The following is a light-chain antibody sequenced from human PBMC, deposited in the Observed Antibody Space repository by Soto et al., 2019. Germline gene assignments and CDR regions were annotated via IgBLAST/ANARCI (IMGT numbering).Light chain of an antibody. CDR1: SSDVGNYDY. J-gene: IGLJ1*01. Sequence: QSALTQPPSASGSPGQSVTISCTGTSSDVGNYDYVSWYQQHPGKGPKLMIYEVNKRPSGVPDRFSGSKSGNMASLTVSGLQADDEADYYVSSFAGSNTLYVFGSGTKLTGL. CDR2: EVN. V-gene: IGLV2-8*01. CDR3: SSFAGSNTLYV.